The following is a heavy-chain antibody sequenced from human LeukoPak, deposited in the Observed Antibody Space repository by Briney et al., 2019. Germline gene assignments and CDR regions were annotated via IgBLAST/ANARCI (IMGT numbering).Heavy chain of an antibody. V-gene: IGHV3-23*01. D-gene: IGHD3-22*01. J-gene: IGHJ4*02. CDR1: GLTFTSHA. Sequence: GGSLRLSCAASGLTFTSHAMTWVRQAPGKGLEWVSTISRSGDTTYYGDSVKGRFTISRDNSKNTVYLQMNSLRAEDTAVYFCASVPMYYFESSVDYWGQGTLVTVSS. CDR3: ASVPMYYFESSVDY. CDR2: ISRSGDTT.